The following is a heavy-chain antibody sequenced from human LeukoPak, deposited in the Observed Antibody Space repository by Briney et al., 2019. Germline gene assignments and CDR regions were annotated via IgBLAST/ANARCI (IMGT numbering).Heavy chain of an antibody. Sequence: GRSLRLSCAASGFTFDDYAMPWVRQAPGKGLEWVSGISWNSGSIGYADSVKGRFTISRDNAKNSLYLQMNSLRAEDTALYYCAANGPYSGDFGESHYYYYGMDVWGQGTTVTVSS. J-gene: IGHJ6*02. D-gene: IGHD2-21*01. CDR2: ISWNSGSI. V-gene: IGHV3-9*01. CDR1: GFTFDDYA. CDR3: AANGPYSGDFGESHYYYYGMDV.